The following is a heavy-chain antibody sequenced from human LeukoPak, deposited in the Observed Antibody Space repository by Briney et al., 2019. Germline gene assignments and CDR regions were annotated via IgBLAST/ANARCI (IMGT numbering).Heavy chain of an antibody. Sequence: GGSLRLSCAASGFAFSNFAMHWVRQAPGKGLEWVAVVSYEGTIKYYSDSAKGRFTISRDNSKNTLYLQMNSLRAEDTAVYYCAKDPGGYSGSYLDYWGQGTLVTVSS. CDR2: VSYEGTIK. J-gene: IGHJ4*02. CDR1: GFAFSNFA. D-gene: IGHD1-26*01. V-gene: IGHV3-30*18. CDR3: AKDPGGYSGSYLDY.